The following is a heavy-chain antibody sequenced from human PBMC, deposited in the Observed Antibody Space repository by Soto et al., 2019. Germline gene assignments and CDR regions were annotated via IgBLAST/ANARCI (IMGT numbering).Heavy chain of an antibody. CDR1: GFSLTTSGVA. Sequence: QITLKESGPPLVKPTQTLTLTCMFSGFSLTTSGVAVGWIRQPPGKALEWLALIYWNDDKYYSPPLKSRLTITKDTSKNQVVLTMTNMHPVDTATYYCARRYDPYYFDYWGQGTLVTVSS. J-gene: IGHJ4*02. CDR3: ARRYDPYYFDY. D-gene: IGHD1-1*01. CDR2: IYWNDDK. V-gene: IGHV2-5*01.